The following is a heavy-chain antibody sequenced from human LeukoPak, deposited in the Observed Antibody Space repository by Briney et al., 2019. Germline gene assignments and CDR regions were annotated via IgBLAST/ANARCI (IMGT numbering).Heavy chain of an antibody. J-gene: IGHJ5*02. CDR2: IGGTAGGT. D-gene: IGHD3-10*01. CDR1: GFTFSIHG. CDR3: VKDALYSSGTYYDS. Sequence: PGGSLRLSCAASGFTFSIHGMSWVRQAPGKGLEWVSAIGGTAGGTYYADTVNGRFTISRDNSKNTLSLQMNSLGAEDTAVYYCVKDALYSSGTYYDSWGQGTLVTVSS. V-gene: IGHV3-23*01.